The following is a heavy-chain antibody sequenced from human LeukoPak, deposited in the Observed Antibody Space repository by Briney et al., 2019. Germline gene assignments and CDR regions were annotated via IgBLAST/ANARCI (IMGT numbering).Heavy chain of an antibody. CDR2: IYPGDSDT. CDR1: GYSFTSYW. CDR3: ASASSSTSYYYGMDV. Sequence: GESLKISCKGSGYSFTSYWIGWVRQMPGKGLEWMGIIYPGDSDTRYSPSFQGQVTISADKSISTAYLQWSSLKASDTAMYYCASASSSTSYYYGMDVWGRGTTVTVSS. D-gene: IGHD2-2*01. J-gene: IGHJ6*02. V-gene: IGHV5-51*01.